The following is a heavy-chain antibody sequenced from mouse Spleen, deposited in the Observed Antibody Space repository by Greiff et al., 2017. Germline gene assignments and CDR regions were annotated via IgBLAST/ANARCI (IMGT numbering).Heavy chain of an antibody. CDR3: ARDVATGGFAY. D-gene: IGHD1-1*01. CDR2: INPSTGGT. CDR1: GYSFTGYY. J-gene: IGHJ3*01. Sequence: VQLQQSGPELVKPGASVKISCKASGYSFTGYYMNWVKQSPEKSLEWIGEINPSTGGTTYNQKFKAKATLTVDKSSSTAYMQLKSLTSEDSAVYYCARDVATGGFAYWGQGTLVTVSA. V-gene: IGHV1-42*01.